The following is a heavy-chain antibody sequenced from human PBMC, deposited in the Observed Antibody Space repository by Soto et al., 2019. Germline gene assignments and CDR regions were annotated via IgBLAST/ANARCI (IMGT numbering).Heavy chain of an antibody. CDR1: GFTFSSNA. V-gene: IGHV3-30-3*01. D-gene: IGHD2-8*01. Sequence: QVQLVESGGGVVQPGRSLRLSCAASGFTFSSNAMHWVRQAPGKGLEWVAVTSYDGSNKYYADSVKGRFTISRDNSKNTLYLQMNSLRAEDTAVYYCASSQSVLLGFDYWGQGTLVTVSS. J-gene: IGHJ4*02. CDR3: ASSQSVLLGFDY. CDR2: TSYDGSNK.